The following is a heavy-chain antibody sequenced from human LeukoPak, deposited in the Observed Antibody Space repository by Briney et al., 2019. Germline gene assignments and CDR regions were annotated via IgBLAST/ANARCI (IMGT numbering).Heavy chain of an antibody. J-gene: IGHJ4*02. Sequence: PGGSLRLSCAASGFTFDDYAMHWVRQAPGKGLEWVSGISWNSGSIGYADSVKGRFTISRDNAKNSLYLQMNGLRAEDTALYYCAKDYYGSGSSSFDYWGQGTLVTVSS. CDR1: GFTFDDYA. CDR3: AKDYYGSGSSSFDY. D-gene: IGHD3-10*01. CDR2: ISWNSGSI. V-gene: IGHV3-9*01.